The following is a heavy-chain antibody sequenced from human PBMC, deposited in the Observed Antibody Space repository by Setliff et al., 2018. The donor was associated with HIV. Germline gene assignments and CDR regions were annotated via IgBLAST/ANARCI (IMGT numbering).Heavy chain of an antibody. D-gene: IGHD3-22*01. CDR2: ISGSGGST. CDR3: ARQGPSRGNGYYPPDDAFDI. Sequence: PGGSLRLSCAASGLSFSSYVMSWVRQAPGKGLEWVSGISGSGGSTYYADSVKGRFTVSRDNSKNKVYLQMNNLRAEDTAVYYCARQGPSRGNGYYPPDDAFDIWGQGTMVTVSS. V-gene: IGHV3-23*01. J-gene: IGHJ3*02. CDR1: GLSFSSYV.